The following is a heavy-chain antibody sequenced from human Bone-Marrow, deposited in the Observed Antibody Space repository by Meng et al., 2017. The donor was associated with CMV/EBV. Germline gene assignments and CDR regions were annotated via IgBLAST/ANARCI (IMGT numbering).Heavy chain of an antibody. V-gene: IGHV1-18*01. CDR2: ISAYNGNT. CDR3: ARGGGYYYDSSGPDY. Sequence: QVQLVQSGSEVTKPGASGKVSCKASGYTFTSYGISWVRQAPGQGLEWMGWISAYNGNTNYAQKLQGRVTMTTDTSTSTAYMELRSPRSDDTAVYYCARGGGYYYDSSGPDYWGQGTLVTVAS. CDR1: GYTFTSYG. D-gene: IGHD3-22*01. J-gene: IGHJ4*02.